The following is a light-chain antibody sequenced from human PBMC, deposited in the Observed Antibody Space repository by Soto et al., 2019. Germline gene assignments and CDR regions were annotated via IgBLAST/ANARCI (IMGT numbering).Light chain of an antibody. CDR3: NSYTAASSRDVV. J-gene: IGLJ2*01. CDR2: DVT. CDR1: SSDGDY. Sequence: QSVLTQPASVSGSPGQSITISCTGTSSDGDYVSWYQQHPGKAPNLIISDVTNRHSGVSNRVSGSKSDYTASLTISGLQAEDEAEYYCNSYTAASSRDVVFGGGTKVTVL. V-gene: IGLV2-14*03.